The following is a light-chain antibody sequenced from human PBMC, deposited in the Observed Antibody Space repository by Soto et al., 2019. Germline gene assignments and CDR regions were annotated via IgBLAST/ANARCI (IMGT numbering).Light chain of an antibody. Sequence: DIQMTQSPSTLSASVGDGVTITCRASQSIGTWLAWYQQKPGKAPKVLIYDVSTLKSGVPSRFSGSASATEFTLSISSLQPDDFATYYCQHYGGMWTFGQGTKVDIK. J-gene: IGKJ1*01. CDR1: QSIGTW. CDR3: QHYGGMWT. V-gene: IGKV1-5*01. CDR2: DVS.